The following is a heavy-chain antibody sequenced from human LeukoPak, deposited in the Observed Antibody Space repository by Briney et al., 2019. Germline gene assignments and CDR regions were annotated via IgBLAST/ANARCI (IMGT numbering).Heavy chain of an antibody. J-gene: IGHJ6*03. D-gene: IGHD1-14*01. V-gene: IGHV7-4-1*02. Sequence: AASVKVSCKASGYTFTSYAMNWVRQAPGQGLEWMGWINTNTGNPTYAQGFTGRFVFSLDTSVSTAYLQISSLKAEDTAVYYCARGEAWQPHHLNYYYYYMDVWGKGTTVTVSS. CDR3: ARGEAWQPHHLNYYYYYMDV. CDR2: INTNTGNP. CDR1: GYTFTSYA.